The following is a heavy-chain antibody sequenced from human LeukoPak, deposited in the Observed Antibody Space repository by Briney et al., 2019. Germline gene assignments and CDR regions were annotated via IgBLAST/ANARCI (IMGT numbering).Heavy chain of an antibody. D-gene: IGHD5-12*01. V-gene: IGHV3-11*04. J-gene: IGHJ4*02. CDR3: ARDPYENDYFDY. CDR2: ISSSGTTI. CDR1: GFIFSDYC. Sequence: GGSPRLSCAASGFIFSDYCMSWIRQAPGKGLEWVSYISSSGTTIYYADSVKGRFTISRDNAKNSLYLQMNSLRAEDTAVYYCARDPYENDYFDYWGQGALVTVSS.